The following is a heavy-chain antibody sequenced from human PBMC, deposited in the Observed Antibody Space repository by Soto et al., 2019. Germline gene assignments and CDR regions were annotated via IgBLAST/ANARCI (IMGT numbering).Heavy chain of an antibody. CDR2: IKQDGSER. CDR1: GFTFSSYW. V-gene: IGHV3-7*01. CDR3: ARDGFQLLPPSYMDV. D-gene: IGHD2-2*01. Sequence: EVQLVESGGGLVQPGGSLRLSCAASGFTFSSYWMSWVRQAPGKGLEWVANIKQDGSERYYVDSVKGRFTISRDNAKNSLYLQMNSLRAEDTAVYYCARDGFQLLPPSYMDVWGKGTTVTVSS. J-gene: IGHJ6*03.